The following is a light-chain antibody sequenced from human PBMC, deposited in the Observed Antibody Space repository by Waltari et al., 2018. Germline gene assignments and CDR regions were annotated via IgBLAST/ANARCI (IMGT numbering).Light chain of an antibody. CDR3: ASWDDSLSGHYV. CDR2: NND. CDR1: TSNIGRNT. J-gene: IGLJ1*01. V-gene: IGLV1-44*01. Sequence: QSVLTQSPSASGTPGQRVTISCSGSTSNIGRNTITWYQHLPGAAPRLLIYNNDQRPSGVPDRFSGSKSGTSASLVISGLQSEDEADYYCASWDDSLSGHYVFATGTKVTVL.